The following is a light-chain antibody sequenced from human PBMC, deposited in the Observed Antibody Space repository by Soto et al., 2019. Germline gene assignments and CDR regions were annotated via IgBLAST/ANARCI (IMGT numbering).Light chain of an antibody. V-gene: IGKV3-20*01. CDR3: QQYGDSPQT. Sequence: EIVLTQSPGTLSLSPGERATLSCRASYTISNNYVAWYQQKPGQAPRLLIFGAFRRATGIPDRFSGGGSGTQFTFTVSRLEPEDFAVYFCQQYGDSPQTFGQGTKVEVK. J-gene: IGKJ1*01. CDR1: YTISNNY. CDR2: GAF.